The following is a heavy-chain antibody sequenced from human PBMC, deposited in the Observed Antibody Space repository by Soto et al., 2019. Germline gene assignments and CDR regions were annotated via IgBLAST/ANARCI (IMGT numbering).Heavy chain of an antibody. CDR2: ISSSSSYI. V-gene: IGHV3-21*01. Sequence: GGSLRLSCAASGFTFSSYSMNWVRQAPGKGLECVSSISSSSSYIYYADSLKGRFTISRDNAKNSLYLQVNSLRAEDTAVYYCARAYCRGGSCYSGDLFDYWGQGTLVTVYS. CDR1: GFTFSSYS. CDR3: ARAYCRGGSCYSGDLFDY. J-gene: IGHJ4*02. D-gene: IGHD2-15*01.